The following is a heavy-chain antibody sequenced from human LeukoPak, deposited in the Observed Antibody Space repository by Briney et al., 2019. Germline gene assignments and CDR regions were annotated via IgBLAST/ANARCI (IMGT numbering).Heavy chain of an antibody. V-gene: IGHV4-4*02. CDR2: IYHSGSS. Sequence: PSETLSLTCAVSGASISSNNWWSWVRQPPGKGLEWIGEIYHSGSSNYNPSLKSRVSISVDKSKNQFSLKLSSVTAADTAVYYCARFPMSGAAAGTVGFGYWGQGTLVTVSS. D-gene: IGHD6-13*01. J-gene: IGHJ4*02. CDR3: ARFPMSGAAAGTVGFGY. CDR1: GASISSNNW.